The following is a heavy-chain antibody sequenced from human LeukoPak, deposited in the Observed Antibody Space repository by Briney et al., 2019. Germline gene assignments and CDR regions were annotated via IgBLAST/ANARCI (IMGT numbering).Heavy chain of an antibody. CDR3: ARGGSTAGLKYNWFDP. Sequence: ASVKVSCKASRYTFTGYYMHWVRQAPGQGLEWMGRINPNSGGTNYAQKFQGRVTMTRDTSINTAYMEVSRLRSDDTAVYYCARGGSTAGLKYNWFDPWSQGTLVTVSS. D-gene: IGHD2-2*01. CDR1: RYTFTGYY. J-gene: IGHJ5*02. CDR2: INPNSGGT. V-gene: IGHV1-2*06.